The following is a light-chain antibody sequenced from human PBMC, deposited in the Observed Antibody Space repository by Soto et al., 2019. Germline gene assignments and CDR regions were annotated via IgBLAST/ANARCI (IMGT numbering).Light chain of an antibody. J-gene: IGKJ3*01. CDR3: QQSHTTLFT. CDR1: QSISTN. CDR2: GAS. Sequence: DLQMTQSPSSLSASVGERVTITCLASQSISTNLNWYQQKPGKAPELLISGASALQGGVSSRFSGSGSGTGFTLTISSLQPEDSATYFCQQSHTTLFTFGPGTTVDLK. V-gene: IGKV1-39*01.